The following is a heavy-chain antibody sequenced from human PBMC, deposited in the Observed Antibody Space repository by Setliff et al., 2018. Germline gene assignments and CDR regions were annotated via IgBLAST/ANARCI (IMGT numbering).Heavy chain of an antibody. V-gene: IGHV3-23*01. D-gene: IGHD2-21*02. J-gene: IGHJ4*02. CDR1: GFTFSSYA. CDR2: VTGSGAVT. CDR3: AKAKPRVAGGQNCDGDCLFYFDY. Sequence: GGSLRLSCAASGFTFSSYAMSWVRQAPGKGLEWVSSVTGSGAVTFYADNVKGRFTISRDNSRDTMYLQMNSLRAEDTAIYYCAKAKPRVAGGQNCDGDCLFYFDYWGQGALVTVSS.